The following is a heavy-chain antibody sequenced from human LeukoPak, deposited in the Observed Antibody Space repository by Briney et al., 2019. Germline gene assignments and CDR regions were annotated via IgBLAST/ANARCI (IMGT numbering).Heavy chain of an antibody. Sequence: GGSLRLSCAPSGFTFNDYAMHWVRQAPGKGLEWVSGISWNSRSIAYADSVKGRFTISRDNAKNSLYLQMNSLRAEDTAVYYCARDSEDSYYDFWSGSYYYYYYYMDVWGKGTTVTVSS. CDR2: ISWNSRSI. V-gene: IGHV3-9*01. J-gene: IGHJ6*03. D-gene: IGHD3-3*01. CDR3: ARDSEDSYYDFWSGSYYYYYYYMDV. CDR1: GFTFNDYA.